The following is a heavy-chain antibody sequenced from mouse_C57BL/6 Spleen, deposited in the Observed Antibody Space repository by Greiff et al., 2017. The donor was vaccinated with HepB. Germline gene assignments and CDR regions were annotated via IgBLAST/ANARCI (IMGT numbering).Heavy chain of an antibody. CDR1: GFSLTSYA. V-gene: IGHV2-9-1*01. CDR3: ARNSGYSNLWFAY. J-gene: IGHJ3*01. D-gene: IGHD2-5*01. CDR2: IWTGGGT. Sequence: VKVVESGPGLVAPSQSLSITCTVSGFSLTSYAISWVRQPPGKGLEWLGVIWTGGGTNYNSALKSRLSISKDNSKSQVFLKMNSLQTDDTARYYCARNSGYSNLWFAYWGQGTLVTVSA.